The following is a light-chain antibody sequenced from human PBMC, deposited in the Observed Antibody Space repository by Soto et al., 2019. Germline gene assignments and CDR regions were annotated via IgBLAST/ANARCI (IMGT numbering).Light chain of an antibody. CDR3: ASWDDSLSGRV. V-gene: IGLV1-47*01. CDR2: RNN. Sequence: QPGLTQPPSASGTPGQRVIISCSGKTPNIGSNYVYWYLHLPGTAPQLLIYRNNQRPSGVPDRFSGSKSRTSASLAISGLRSEDEADYYCASWDDSLSGRVFGGGTKLTVL. J-gene: IGLJ3*02. CDR1: TPNIGSNY.